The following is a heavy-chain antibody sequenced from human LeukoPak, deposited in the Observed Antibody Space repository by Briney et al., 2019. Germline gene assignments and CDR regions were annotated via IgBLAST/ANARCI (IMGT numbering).Heavy chain of an antibody. CDR2: INPNSGVT. CDR3: ARDFQTEAPDY. D-gene: IGHD2/OR15-2a*01. V-gene: IGHV1-2*02. J-gene: IGHJ4*02. CDR1: GYVFINYY. Sequence: ASVKVSCKTSGYVFINYYIHWVRQAPGQGLEWMGWINPNSGVTDFAQKFQGRVTMTRDTSISTAYMELSRLTSDDTAVYYCARDFQTEAPDYWGQGTLVTVSS.